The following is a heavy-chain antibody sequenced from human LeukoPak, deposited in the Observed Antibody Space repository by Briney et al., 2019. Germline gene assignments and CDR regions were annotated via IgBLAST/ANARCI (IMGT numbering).Heavy chain of an antibody. Sequence: GGSLRLSCAASGFTLRSYTMSWVRQAPGKGLEWVGRIKSKTDGGTTDYAAPVKGRFTISRDDSKNTLYLQMNSLKTEDTAVYYCTTDSGFWFGELALWGQGTLVTVSS. CDR1: GFTLRSYT. CDR3: TTDSGFWFGELAL. D-gene: IGHD3-10*01. CDR2: IKSKTDGGTT. V-gene: IGHV3-15*01. J-gene: IGHJ4*02.